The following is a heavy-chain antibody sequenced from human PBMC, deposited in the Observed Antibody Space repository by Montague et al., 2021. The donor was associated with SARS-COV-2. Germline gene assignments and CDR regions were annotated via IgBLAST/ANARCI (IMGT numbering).Heavy chain of an antibody. J-gene: IGHJ6*02. CDR2: IYHSGST. Sequence: SETLSLTCAVSGGSITSSNWWSWVRQPPGKGLEWIGEIYHSGSTNYNPSLKSRVTISVDKSKNQFSLKLSSVTAADTAVYYCASFSRVATILGDYYDYGMDVWGQGTTVTVSS. V-gene: IGHV4-4*02. CDR3: ASFSRVATILGDYYDYGMDV. D-gene: IGHD5-12*01. CDR1: GGSITSSNW.